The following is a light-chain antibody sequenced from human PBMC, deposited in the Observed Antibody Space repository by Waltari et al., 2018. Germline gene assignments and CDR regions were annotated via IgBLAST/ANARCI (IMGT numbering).Light chain of an antibody. CDR2: GNT. CDR1: RSNFGAGYD. Sequence: QSVLTQPPSMSGAPGPKVTIPCTGGRSNFGAGYDFHWYQQFPGTAPKLLIFGNTNRAAGVPGRISGSRFGASASLAIAGLQSEDEAVYYCQSFDSSLSASVFGGGTKLTVL. V-gene: IGLV1-40*01. CDR3: QSFDSSLSASV. J-gene: IGLJ3*02.